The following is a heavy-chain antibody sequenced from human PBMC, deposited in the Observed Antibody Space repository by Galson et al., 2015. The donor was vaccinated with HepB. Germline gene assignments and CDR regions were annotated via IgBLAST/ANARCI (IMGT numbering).Heavy chain of an antibody. Sequence: SLRLSCAASGFTFSSYSMNWVRQAPGKGLEWVSYISSSSSTIYYADSVKGRFTISRDNAKNSLYLQMNSLRAEDTAVYYCAGDSNYYDSSGYYDVVPFDYWGQGTLVTVSS. J-gene: IGHJ4*02. CDR2: ISSSSSTI. CDR1: GFTFSSYS. D-gene: IGHD3-22*01. V-gene: IGHV3-48*01. CDR3: AGDSNYYDSSGYYDVVPFDY.